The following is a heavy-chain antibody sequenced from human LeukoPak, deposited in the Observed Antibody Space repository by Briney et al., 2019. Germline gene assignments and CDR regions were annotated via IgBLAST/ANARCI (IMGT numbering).Heavy chain of an antibody. J-gene: IGHJ4*02. CDR3: AKDLSYGFDY. CDR1: GFTFSSYA. D-gene: IGHD5-18*01. V-gene: IGHV3-23*01. Sequence: PGGSLRLSCAASGFTFSSYAMSWVRQAPGKGLEWVSAISATDSRPYYADSVKGRFTISRDNSKSTLYLQLNGLRGEDTAIYYCAKDLSYGFDYWGQGTLVTVSS. CDR2: ISATDSRP.